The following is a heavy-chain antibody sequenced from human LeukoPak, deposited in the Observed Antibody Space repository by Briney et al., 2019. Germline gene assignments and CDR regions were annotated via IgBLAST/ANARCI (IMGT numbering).Heavy chain of an antibody. CDR2: IYYSGST. D-gene: IGHD5-18*01. CDR3: ARAWAVDTAMEGAFDI. Sequence: ESLTLTCTASGCSISSYYWNWIRQPSGKGLEWISHIYYSGSTNYNPSLKSRVTISVDTSKNQFSLKLSSVTAADTAVYYCARAWAVDTAMEGAFDIWGQGTMVTVSS. CDR1: GCSISSYY. J-gene: IGHJ3*02. V-gene: IGHV4-59*01.